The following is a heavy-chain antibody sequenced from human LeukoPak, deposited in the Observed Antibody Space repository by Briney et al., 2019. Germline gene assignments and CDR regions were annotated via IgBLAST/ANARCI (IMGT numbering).Heavy chain of an antibody. V-gene: IGHV4-39*01. CDR3: ARLGSYGDYAFDY. CDR1: GDSISSSSYY. J-gene: IGHJ4*02. D-gene: IGHD4-17*01. Sequence: SETLSLTCTVSGDSISSSSYYWGWIRQPPGKGLQWIGSIYYSGSTYYNPSLKSRVTISVDTSKNQFSLKLTSATAADTAVYYCARLGSYGDYAFDYWGQGTLVTVSS. CDR2: IYYSGST.